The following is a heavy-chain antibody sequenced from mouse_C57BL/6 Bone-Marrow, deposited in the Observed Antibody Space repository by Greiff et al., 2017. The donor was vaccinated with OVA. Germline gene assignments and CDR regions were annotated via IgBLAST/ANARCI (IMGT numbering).Heavy chain of an antibody. Sequence: QVQLQQPGAELVKPGASVKLSCKASGYTFTSYWMHWVKQRPGQGLEWIGMIHPNSGSTNYNEKFKSKATLTVDKSSSTAYMQLSSLTSEYSAVYYCASFYGSSPNWYFDVWGTGTTVTVSS. J-gene: IGHJ1*03. V-gene: IGHV1-64*01. CDR1: GYTFTSYW. CDR3: ASFYGSSPNWYFDV. D-gene: IGHD1-1*01. CDR2: IHPNSGST.